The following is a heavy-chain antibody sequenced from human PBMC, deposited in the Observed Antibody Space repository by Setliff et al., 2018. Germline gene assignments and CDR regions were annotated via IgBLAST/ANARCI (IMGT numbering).Heavy chain of an antibody. D-gene: IGHD2-15*01. CDR2: INPHGSEK. CDR3: ARDVGYGSNLGAFDI. CDR1: GDSFSDYY. Sequence: ETLSLTCAVYGDSFSDYYWSWIRQPPGKGLEWLASINPHGSEKYYADSVKGRFTISRDNAKNSLFLQMNSLRAEDTAMYYCARDVGYGSNLGAFDIWGQGTMVTVSS. J-gene: IGHJ3*02. V-gene: IGHV3-7*01.